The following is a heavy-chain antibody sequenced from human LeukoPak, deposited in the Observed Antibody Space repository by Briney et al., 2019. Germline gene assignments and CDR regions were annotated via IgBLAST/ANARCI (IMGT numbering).Heavy chain of an antibody. V-gene: IGHV4-59*01. CDR3: ARMTTVTSFDY. Sequence: SETLSLTCTVPGGSISSDSWSWIRQPPGKGLEWIGNIYYSGSINDNPSLKSRVTISVDTSKNQFSLKLSSVTAADTAVYYCARMTTVTSFDYWGQGTLVTVSS. CDR1: GGSISSDS. D-gene: IGHD4-17*01. CDR2: IYYSGSI. J-gene: IGHJ4*02.